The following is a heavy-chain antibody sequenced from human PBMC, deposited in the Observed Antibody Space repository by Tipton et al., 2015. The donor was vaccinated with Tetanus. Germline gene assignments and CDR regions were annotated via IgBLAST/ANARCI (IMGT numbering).Heavy chain of an antibody. CDR3: ARGSVGYCSGGSCDGCDY. J-gene: IGHJ4*02. V-gene: IGHV3-48*01. Sequence: SLRLSCAASGFTFSSYSMNWVRQAPGKGLGWVSYIIRSSRTIYNADSEKGRFTISRDNAKNALYLQLNSLRAEDTAVYYCARGSVGYCSGGSCDGCDYWDQGTLVAVSA. CDR2: IIRSSRTI. D-gene: IGHD2-15*01. CDR1: GFTFSSYS.